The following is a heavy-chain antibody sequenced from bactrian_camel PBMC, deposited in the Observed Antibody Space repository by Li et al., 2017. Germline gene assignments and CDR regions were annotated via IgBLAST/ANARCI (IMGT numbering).Heavy chain of an antibody. CDR1: GYIYETPC. V-gene: IGHV3S1*01. CDR2: IQSDGGTT. J-gene: IGHJ4*01. D-gene: IGHD3*01. CDR3: MEGTSVSAFRPM. Sequence: HVQLVESGGGAVQAGGSLRLSCRVSGYIYETPCLGWFRQVPGKGRESVASIQSDGGTTYFIDSVKGRFTISRDNAKNMLYLQLNNLKTEDTAMYYCMEGTSVSAFRPMWGQGTQVTVS.